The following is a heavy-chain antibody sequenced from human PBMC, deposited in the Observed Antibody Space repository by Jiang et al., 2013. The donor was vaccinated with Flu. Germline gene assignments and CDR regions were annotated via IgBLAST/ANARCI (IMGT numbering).Heavy chain of an antibody. D-gene: IGHD5/OR15-5a*01. CDR3: ARLSLHDY. Sequence: PSLKSRVTISVDTSKNQFSLKLSSVTAADTAVYYCARLSLHDYWGQGTLVTVSS. V-gene: IGHV4-39*01. J-gene: IGHJ4*02.